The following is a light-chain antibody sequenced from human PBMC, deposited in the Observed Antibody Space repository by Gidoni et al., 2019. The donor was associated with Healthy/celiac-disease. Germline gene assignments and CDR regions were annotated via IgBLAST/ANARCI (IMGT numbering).Light chain of an antibody. CDR2: GAS. CDR3: QQYNNWPQT. CDR1: QRVSSN. J-gene: IGKJ1*01. V-gene: IGKV3-15*01. Sequence: EIVMTQSPATLSVSPGERATLSCRASQRVSSNLAWYQQKPGQAPRLLIYGASTRATGIPARFSGSGAGKEFTLNISSLQSEDFAVYYCQQYNNWPQTFGQGTKVEIK.